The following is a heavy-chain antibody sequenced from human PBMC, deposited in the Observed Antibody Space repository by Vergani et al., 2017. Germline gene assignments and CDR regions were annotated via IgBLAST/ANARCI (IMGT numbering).Heavy chain of an antibody. CDR2: IIPILGIA. CDR3: ARVLGAKRFGELLDNWFDP. Sequence: QVQLVQSGAEVKKPGSSVKVSCKASGGTFSSYTISWVRQAPGQGLEWMGRIIPILGIANYAQKFQGRVTITADKSTSTAYMELSSLRSEDTAVYYWARVLGAKRFGELLDNWFDPWGQGTLVTVSS. V-gene: IGHV1-69*02. J-gene: IGHJ5*02. CDR1: GGTFSSYT. D-gene: IGHD3-10*01.